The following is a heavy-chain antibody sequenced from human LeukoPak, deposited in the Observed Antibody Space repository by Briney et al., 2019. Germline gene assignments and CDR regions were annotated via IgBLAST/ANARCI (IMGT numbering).Heavy chain of an antibody. D-gene: IGHD3-10*01. CDR1: ANTLGYY. Sequence: ASVKVSCKASANTLGYYMHWVRQAPGQGLEWMGWINPNSGGTNYAQKFQGRVTMPRDTSISTAFMEMSRLRSDDTAVYYCARDLSITMVRAPFYWGPGTPVTVSS. CDR2: INPNSGGT. J-gene: IGHJ4*02. V-gene: IGHV1-2*02. CDR3: ARDLSITMVRAPFY.